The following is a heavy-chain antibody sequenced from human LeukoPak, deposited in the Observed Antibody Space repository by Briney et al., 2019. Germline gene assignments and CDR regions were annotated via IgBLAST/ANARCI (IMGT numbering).Heavy chain of an antibody. CDR1: GFTFSGSA. V-gene: IGHV3-73*01. Sequence: GRSLRLSCAASGFTFSGSAMHWVRQASGKGLEWVGRIRSKANSYATAYAASVKGRFTISRDDSKNTAYLQMNSLKTEDTAVYYCTTLLGSGYDSFYYMDVWGKGTTVTVSS. D-gene: IGHD5-12*01. J-gene: IGHJ6*03. CDR2: IRSKANSYAT. CDR3: TTLLGSGYDSFYYMDV.